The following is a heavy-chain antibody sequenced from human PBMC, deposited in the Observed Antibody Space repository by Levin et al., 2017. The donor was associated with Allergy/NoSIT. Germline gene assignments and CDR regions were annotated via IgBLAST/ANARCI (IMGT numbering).Heavy chain of an antibody. Sequence: GESLKISCSVSGFTFSSYAMHWVRQAPGKGLEYVSAISTNGGSTYYADSVKGRFTISRDNSKNTLYLQMSSLRAEDTAMFYCVRSGYSSSWSYMDVWGKGTTVTVSS. V-gene: IGHV3-64D*06. CDR3: VRSGYSSSWSYMDV. CDR1: GFTFSSYA. J-gene: IGHJ6*03. D-gene: IGHD6-13*01. CDR2: ISTNGGST.